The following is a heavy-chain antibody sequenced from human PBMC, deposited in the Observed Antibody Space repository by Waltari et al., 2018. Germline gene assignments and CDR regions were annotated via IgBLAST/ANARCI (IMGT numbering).Heavy chain of an antibody. V-gene: IGHV4-38-2*02. CDR2: INHSGTT. CDR1: GYSISSGYY. Sequence: QVQLQESGPGLVKPSETLSLPCNVSGYSISSGYYWGWIRQPPGKGLEWIGSINHSGTTYYNPSLKSRVTISVDTSKNQFSLKLSSVTAADTGVYYCASTSYGDYDYWGQGTLVTVSS. J-gene: IGHJ4*02. D-gene: IGHD4-17*01. CDR3: ASTSYGDYDY.